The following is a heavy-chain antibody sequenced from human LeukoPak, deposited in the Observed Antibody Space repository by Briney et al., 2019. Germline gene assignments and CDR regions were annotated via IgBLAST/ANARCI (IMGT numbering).Heavy chain of an antibody. V-gene: IGHV3-30-3*01. Sequence: GRSLRLSCAASGFTFSSYAMHWVRQASGKGLEWVAVISYDGSNKYYADSVKGRFTISRDNSKNTLYLQMNSLRAEDTAVYYCARSGKGYCSGGSCLGVYYYYYGMDVWGQGTTVTVSS. CDR2: ISYDGSNK. CDR1: GFTFSSYA. CDR3: ARSGKGYCSGGSCLGVYYYYYGMDV. D-gene: IGHD2-15*01. J-gene: IGHJ6*02.